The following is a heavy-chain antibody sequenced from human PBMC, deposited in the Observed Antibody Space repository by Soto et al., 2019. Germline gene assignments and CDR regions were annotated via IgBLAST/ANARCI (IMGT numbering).Heavy chain of an antibody. CDR1: GFTFSNAW. CDR3: TTGSYDYIWGSEKTFDY. D-gene: IGHD3-16*01. CDR2: IKSKTDGGTT. J-gene: IGHJ4*02. Sequence: GGSLRLSCAASGFTFSNAWMSWVRQAPGKGLEWVGRIKSKTDGGTTDYAAPVKGRFTISRDDSKNTLYLQMNSLKTEDTAVYYCTTGSYDYIWGSEKTFDYWGQGTLVTVSS. V-gene: IGHV3-15*01.